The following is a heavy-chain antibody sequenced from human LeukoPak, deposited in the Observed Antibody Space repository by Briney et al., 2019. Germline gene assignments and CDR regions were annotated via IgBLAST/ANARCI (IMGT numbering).Heavy chain of an antibody. CDR2: IDYSGGSS. J-gene: IGHJ4*02. V-gene: IGHV3-23*01. D-gene: IGHD2-2*01. CDR3: AKSFRSTSLDY. CDR1: GFTLSSYE. Sequence: GGSLRLSCTVSGFTLSSYEMSWIRQAPGKGLEWVSSIDYSGGSSYYADSVKGRFTISRDNSKNTLYLQMNSLRAEDTAVYYCAKSFRSTSLDYWGQGTLVTVSS.